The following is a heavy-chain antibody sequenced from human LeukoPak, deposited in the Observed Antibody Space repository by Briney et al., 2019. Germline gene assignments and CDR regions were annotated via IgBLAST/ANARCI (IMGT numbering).Heavy chain of an antibody. CDR1: GYTFTSYD. D-gene: IGHD6-13*01. CDR3: AREGSSWQIFDY. V-gene: IGHV1-2*02. CDR2: INPNSGGT. Sequence: ASVKVSCKASGYTFTSYDINWVRQAPGQGLEWMVWINPNSGGTNYAQKFQGRVTMTRDTSISTAYMELSKLRSDDTAVYYCAREGSSWQIFDYWGQGTLVTVSS. J-gene: IGHJ4*02.